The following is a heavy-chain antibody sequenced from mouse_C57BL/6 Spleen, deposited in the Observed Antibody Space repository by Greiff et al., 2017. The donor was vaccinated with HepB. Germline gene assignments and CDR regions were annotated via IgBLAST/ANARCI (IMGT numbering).Heavy chain of an antibody. CDR2: IYPSDSET. Sequence: QVHVKQPGAELVRPGSSVKLSCKASGYTFTSYWMDWVNQRPGQGLEWIGNIYPSDSETHYNQKFKGKATLTVDKSSSTAYMQLSSLTSEDSAVYYCARRGIGACFAYWGQVTLVTVS. CDR3: ARRGIGACFAY. J-gene: IGHJ3*01. CDR1: GYTFTSYW. V-gene: IGHV1-61*01. D-gene: IGHD2-14*01.